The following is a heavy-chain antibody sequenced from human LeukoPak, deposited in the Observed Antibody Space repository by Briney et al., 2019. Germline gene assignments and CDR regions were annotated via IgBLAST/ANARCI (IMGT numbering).Heavy chain of an antibody. CDR2: FDPEDGET. CDR3: ARVPVGATIFDY. D-gene: IGHD1-26*01. V-gene: IGHV1-24*01. J-gene: IGHJ4*02. Sequence: ASVKVSCKVSGYTLTELSMHWVRQAPGKGLEWMGGFDPEDGETIYAQKFQGRVTITTDESTSTAYMELSSLRSEDTAVYYCARVPVGATIFDYWGQGTLVTVSS. CDR1: GYTLTELS.